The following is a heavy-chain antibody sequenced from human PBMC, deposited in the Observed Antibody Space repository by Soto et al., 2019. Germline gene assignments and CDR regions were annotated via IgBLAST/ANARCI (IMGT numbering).Heavy chain of an antibody. CDR2: IIPIFGTA. CDR3: ASVVEVPAATYFDY. Sequence: SVKVSCKASGGTFSSYAISWVRQAPGQGLEWMGVIIPIFGTANYAQKFQGRVTITADESTSTAYMELSSLRSEDTAVYYCASVVEVPAATYFDYWGQGTLVTVSS. V-gene: IGHV1-69*13. CDR1: GGTFSSYA. D-gene: IGHD2-2*01. J-gene: IGHJ4*02.